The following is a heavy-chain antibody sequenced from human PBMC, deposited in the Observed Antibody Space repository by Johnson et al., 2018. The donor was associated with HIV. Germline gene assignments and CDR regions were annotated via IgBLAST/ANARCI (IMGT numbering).Heavy chain of an antibody. V-gene: IGHV3-33*03. CDR1: GFTFSDYY. CDR3: AKDRRASDPRGAFDI. J-gene: IGHJ3*02. CDR2: IWHDGTTK. Sequence: VQLVESGGGVVQPGRSLRLSCAASGFTFSDYYINWIRQAPGKGLEWVAVIWHDGTTKYYVDSVKGRFTVSRDSSKTTLYLQMKSLRAEDTAVYYCAKDRRASDPRGAFDIWGQGTMVTVAS.